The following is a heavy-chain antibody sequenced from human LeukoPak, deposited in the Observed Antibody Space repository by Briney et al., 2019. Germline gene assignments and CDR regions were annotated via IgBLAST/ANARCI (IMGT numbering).Heavy chain of an antibody. J-gene: IGHJ3*02. CDR1: GFTFSNYW. Sequence: EGSLRLSCVASGFTFSNYWMSWVRQAPGKGLEWVANIKADGSEKYSVDSVKGRFTISRDNAKNSLYLQMNNLRVEDTAVYFCATSQTTSGRYGNAFDIWGQGTLVTVSS. CDR2: IKADGSEK. D-gene: IGHD6-19*01. CDR3: ATSQTTSGRYGNAFDI. V-gene: IGHV3-7*01.